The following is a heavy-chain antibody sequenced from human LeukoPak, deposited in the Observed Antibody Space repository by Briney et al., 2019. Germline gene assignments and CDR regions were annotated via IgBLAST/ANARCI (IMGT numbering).Heavy chain of an antibody. Sequence: SETLSLTCTVSGGSISSSSYYWGWIRQPPGKGLEWIGSIYYSGSTYYNPSLKSRVTISVDTSKNQFSLKLSAVTAADTAVYYCARFLRLGELSPHGYFDYWGQGTLVTVSS. D-gene: IGHD3-16*02. J-gene: IGHJ4*02. CDR3: ARFLRLGELSPHGYFDY. CDR2: IYYSGST. CDR1: GGSISSSSYY. V-gene: IGHV4-39*07.